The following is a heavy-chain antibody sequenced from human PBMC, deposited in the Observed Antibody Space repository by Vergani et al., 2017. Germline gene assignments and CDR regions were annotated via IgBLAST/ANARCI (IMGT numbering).Heavy chain of an antibody. CDR1: GGSISSSSYY. CDR3: ARQVGITGPTGYNWFDP. J-gene: IGHJ5*02. V-gene: IGHV4-39*01. CDR2: IYYSGST. Sequence: QLQLQESGPGLVKPSETLSLTCTVSGGSISSSSYYWGWIRQPPGKGLEWIGSIYYSGSTYYNPSLKSRVTISVDTSKNQFSLKLSSVTAADTAVYYCARQVGITGPTGYNWFDPWGQGTLVTVSS. D-gene: IGHD1/OR15-1a*01.